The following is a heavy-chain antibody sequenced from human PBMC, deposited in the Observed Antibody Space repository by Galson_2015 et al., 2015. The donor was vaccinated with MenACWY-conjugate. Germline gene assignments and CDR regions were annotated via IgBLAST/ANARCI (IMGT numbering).Heavy chain of an antibody. CDR2: IYDSGTT. CDR3: AREFSY. V-gene: IGHV4-61*08. Sequence: QVQLQESGPGLVKPSETLSLTCTVSGGSASSSGYYWTWIRQPPGKGLEWIGLIYDSGTTKYNPSLKGRFTISLDTSKNQVSLKLSSVTAADTAVYYCAREFSYWGQGTLVTVSS. J-gene: IGHJ4*02. D-gene: IGHD2/OR15-2a*01. CDR1: GGSASSSGYY.